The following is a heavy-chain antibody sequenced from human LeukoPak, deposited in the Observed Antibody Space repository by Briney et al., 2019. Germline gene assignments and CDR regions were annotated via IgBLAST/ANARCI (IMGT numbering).Heavy chain of an antibody. D-gene: IGHD3-22*01. Sequence: GGSLRLSCAASGFTFSSYNMNWVRQAPGKGLEWVSYISTSSNTIYYADSVKGRFTISRDNAKNSLYLQMNDLRAEDTAVYYCARDRYYDSSGYYSYLLDAFDIWGQGTMVTVSS. J-gene: IGHJ3*02. V-gene: IGHV3-48*01. CDR1: GFTFSSYN. CDR3: ARDRYYDSSGYYSYLLDAFDI. CDR2: ISTSSNTI.